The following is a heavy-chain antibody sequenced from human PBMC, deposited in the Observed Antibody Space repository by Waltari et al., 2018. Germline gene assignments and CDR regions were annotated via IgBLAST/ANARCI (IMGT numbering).Heavy chain of an antibody. Sequence: VQLQESGPGLVKPSETLSLRCNVSGDSIRSHFWSWIRQAPGKRLEWIGRMYLSGTKGYNPSLRGRVAISIDTSKNRFSLNQRSVTAADTAIYYCARRPRGSVIIGAFDIWGQGTQVTVSS. J-gene: IGHJ3*02. D-gene: IGHD3-22*01. CDR3: ARRPRGSVIIGAFDI. CDR2: MYLSGTK. V-gene: IGHV4-4*07. CDR1: GDSIRSHF.